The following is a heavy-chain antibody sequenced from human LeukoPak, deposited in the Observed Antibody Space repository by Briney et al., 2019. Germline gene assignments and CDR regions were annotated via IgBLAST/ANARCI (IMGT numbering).Heavy chain of an antibody. CDR2: ISGSGGST. CDR1: GFTFSSYA. CDR3: AKDPEWLVKYYFDY. Sequence: GGSLRLSCAASGFTFSSYAMSWVRQAPGKGLEWGSAISGSGGSTYYADSVKGRFTISRDNSKNTLYLQMNSLRAEDTVVYYCAKDPEWLVKYYFDYWGQGTLVTVPS. V-gene: IGHV3-23*01. D-gene: IGHD6-19*01. J-gene: IGHJ4*02.